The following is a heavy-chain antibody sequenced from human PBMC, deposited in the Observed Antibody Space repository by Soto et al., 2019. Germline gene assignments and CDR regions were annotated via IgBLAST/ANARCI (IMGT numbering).Heavy chain of an antibody. CDR2: IDGDSGDT. V-gene: IGHV1-2*04. CDR3: ARTPNNGRAGVYGMDV. Sequence: QVLLVQSGAEVKKPGASVKVSCKASGYTFTDYYIHWVRQAPGQGLEWMGWIDGDSGDTKYAQNFQDWVTMTRATSINTAYMELSRLTSDDTAVYYCARTPNNGRAGVYGMDVWCQWTTVIVSS. CDR1: GYTFTDYY. J-gene: IGHJ6*02. D-gene: IGHD1-26*01.